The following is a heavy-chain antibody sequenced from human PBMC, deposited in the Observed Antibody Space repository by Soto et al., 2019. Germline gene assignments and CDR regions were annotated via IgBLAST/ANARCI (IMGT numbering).Heavy chain of an antibody. V-gene: IGHV3-30*18. Sequence: QVHLVESGGGVVQPGRSLSLSCAASGFTFSSYGMHWVRQAPGKGLEWVAVISYDGINKYYADSVKGRFTISRDNSKNTLYLQMNSLRAEDTAVYYCAKDLTTTVMTLADYWGQGTLVTVSS. CDR2: ISYDGINK. J-gene: IGHJ4*02. CDR3: AKDLTTTVMTLADY. D-gene: IGHD4-17*01. CDR1: GFTFSSYG.